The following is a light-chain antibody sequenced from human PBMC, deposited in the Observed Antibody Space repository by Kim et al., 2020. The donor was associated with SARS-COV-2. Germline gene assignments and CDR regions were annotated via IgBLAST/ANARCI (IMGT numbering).Light chain of an antibody. CDR3: QQYGGSPLFT. CDR2: GAS. Sequence: PGGRATLSCRASQSVSSSYLASYQQKPGQSPRLLIYGASSRATGIPDRFSGSGSGTDFTLTITRLEPEDFAVYYCQQYGGSPLFTFGPGTKVDIK. CDR1: QSVSSSY. V-gene: IGKV3-20*01. J-gene: IGKJ3*01.